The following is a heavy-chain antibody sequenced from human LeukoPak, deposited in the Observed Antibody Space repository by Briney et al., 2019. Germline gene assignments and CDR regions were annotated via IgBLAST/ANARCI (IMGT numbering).Heavy chain of an antibody. J-gene: IGHJ4*02. Sequence: GGSLRLSCAASGFTFRSYAMSWVGQAPGKGLEWVSTISGSGGSTYYADSVKGRFTISRDNSKNTVYLQMNSLRSEDTAVYYCAKDSGIYVDFDYWGQGTLVTVSS. CDR1: GFTFRSYA. D-gene: IGHD1-26*01. V-gene: IGHV3-23*01. CDR2: ISGSGGST. CDR3: AKDSGIYVDFDY.